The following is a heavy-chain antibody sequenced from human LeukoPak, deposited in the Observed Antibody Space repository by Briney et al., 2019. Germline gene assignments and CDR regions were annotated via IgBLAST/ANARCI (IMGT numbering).Heavy chain of an antibody. D-gene: IGHD6-13*01. V-gene: IGHV1-24*01. CDR1: GSTLTELS. Sequence: GASVKVSCKVSGSTLTELSMHWVRQAPGKGLEWMGGFDPEDGETFYAQDFQGRVIMTEDTSTDTAYMELSSLRSEDTAVFYCARGPSGSWSSRVRYMDVWGKGTTVTVSS. J-gene: IGHJ6*03. CDR3: ARGPSGSWSSRVRYMDV. CDR2: FDPEDGET.